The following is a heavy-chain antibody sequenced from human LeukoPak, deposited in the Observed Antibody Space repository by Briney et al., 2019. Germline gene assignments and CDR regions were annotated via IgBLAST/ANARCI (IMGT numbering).Heavy chain of an antibody. J-gene: IGHJ5*01. Sequence: SGGSLRLSCAVSGFTVSGDYMSWVRQAPGKGLEWVSAITWNSGTVGYADSVKGRFTISRDNAKNSLYLQMNCLRGDDTALYYCTKDINNSGRYDSWGQGTLVIVSS. CDR2: ITWNSGTV. V-gene: IGHV3-9*01. CDR3: TKDINNSGRYDS. D-gene: IGHD6-19*01. CDR1: GFTVSGDY.